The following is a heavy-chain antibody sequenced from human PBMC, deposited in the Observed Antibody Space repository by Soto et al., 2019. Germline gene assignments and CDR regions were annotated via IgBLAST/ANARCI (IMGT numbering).Heavy chain of an antibody. CDR3: VKNSGWFNT. D-gene: IGHD3-10*01. V-gene: IGHV3-23*01. CDR1: GFTYGTTD. Sequence: QLLQSGGGLVQPGGSLTLSCAASGFTYGTTDMSWVRQAPGEGLERVSTIDGSDGITYYADSVKGRFTISRDNSRNTVYLQMNSLRGDDTALYYCVKNSGWFNTWVQGALVTVSS. CDR2: IDGSDGIT. J-gene: IGHJ5*02.